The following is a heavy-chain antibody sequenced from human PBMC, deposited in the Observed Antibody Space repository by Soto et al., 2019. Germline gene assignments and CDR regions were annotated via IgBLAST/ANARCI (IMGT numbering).Heavy chain of an antibody. Sequence: PGGSLRLSCAASGFTFSSYAMSWVRQAPGKGLEWVPAISGSGGSTYYADSVKGRFTISRDNSKNTLYLQMNSLRAEDTAVYYCAKFYSNYFGWYFDYWGQGTLVTVS. CDR3: AKFYSNYFGWYFDY. CDR2: ISGSGGST. CDR1: GFTFSSYA. D-gene: IGHD4-4*01. J-gene: IGHJ4*02. V-gene: IGHV3-23*01.